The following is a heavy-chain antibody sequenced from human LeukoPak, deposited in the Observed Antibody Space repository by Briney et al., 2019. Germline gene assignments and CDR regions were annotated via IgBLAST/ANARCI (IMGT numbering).Heavy chain of an antibody. CDR1: GYTFTSYY. J-gene: IGHJ4*02. V-gene: IGHV1-46*01. D-gene: IGHD6-19*01. Sequence: ASVKVSCKASGYTFTSYYMHWVRQAPGQGLEWMGIINPSGGSTSYAQQFQGRVTMTRDTSTSTVYMELSSLRSEDTAVYYCASAPASDSSGWSPASYWGQGTLVTVSS. CDR3: ASAPASDSSGWSPASY. CDR2: INPSGGST.